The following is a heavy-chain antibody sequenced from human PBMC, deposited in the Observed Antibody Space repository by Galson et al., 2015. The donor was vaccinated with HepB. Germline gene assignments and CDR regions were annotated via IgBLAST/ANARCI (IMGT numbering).Heavy chain of an antibody. D-gene: IGHD1-14*01. J-gene: IGHJ4*02. CDR2: ISSSGSST. V-gene: IGHV3-21*01. Sequence: SLRLSCAASGFTFSSYSMNWVRQAPGKGLEWVSSISSSGSSTYYADSVKGRFTISRDNAKNSLYLHMNSLRAEDSAMYYCATGHYFWGQGTLVTVSS. CDR1: GFTFSSYS. CDR3: ATGHYF.